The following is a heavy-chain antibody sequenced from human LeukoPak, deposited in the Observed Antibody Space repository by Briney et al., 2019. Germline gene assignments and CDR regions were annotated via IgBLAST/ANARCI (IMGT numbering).Heavy chain of an antibody. V-gene: IGHV3-48*01. J-gene: IGHJ6*03. CDR2: ISSSSSTI. CDR1: GFTFSSYS. CDR3: ARDLVVPAAMPYYMDV. D-gene: IGHD2-2*01. Sequence: GGSLRLSCAASGFTFSSYSMNWVRQAPGKGLEWVSYISSSSSTIYYVDSVKGRFTISRDNAKNSLYLQMNSLRAEDTAVYYCARDLVVPAAMPYYMDVWGKGTTVTVSS.